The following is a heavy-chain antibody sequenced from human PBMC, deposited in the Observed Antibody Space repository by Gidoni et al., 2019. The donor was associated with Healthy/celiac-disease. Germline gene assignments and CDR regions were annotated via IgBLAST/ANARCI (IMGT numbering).Heavy chain of an antibody. CDR2: ISWNSGSI. Sequence: EVQLVESGGGLVQPGRSLRLSCAASGFTFDDYAMHWVRQAPGKGLEWVSGISWNSGSIGYADSVKGRFTISRDNAKNSLYLQMNSLRAEDTALYYCAKDQMATIVRSAFDIWGQGTMVTVSS. CDR1: GFTFDDYA. J-gene: IGHJ3*02. D-gene: IGHD5-12*01. CDR3: AKDQMATIVRSAFDI. V-gene: IGHV3-9*01.